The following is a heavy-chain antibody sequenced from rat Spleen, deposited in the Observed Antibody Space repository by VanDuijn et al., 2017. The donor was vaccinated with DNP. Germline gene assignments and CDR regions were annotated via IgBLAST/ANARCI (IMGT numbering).Heavy chain of an antibody. CDR2: IFYDDTRT. CDR1: GFTFSNSG. V-gene: IGHV5S10*01. Sequence: EVQLVASGGGLVQPERSLKLSCTASGFTFSNSGMAWVRQAPTKGLEWVATIFYDDTRTYYRDSVKGRFAISRDNAKSTLYLHMDSLRSEDTATYYCATGGSPYYFDYWGQGVMVTVSS. CDR3: ATGGSPYYFDY. D-gene: IGHD5-1*01. J-gene: IGHJ2*01.